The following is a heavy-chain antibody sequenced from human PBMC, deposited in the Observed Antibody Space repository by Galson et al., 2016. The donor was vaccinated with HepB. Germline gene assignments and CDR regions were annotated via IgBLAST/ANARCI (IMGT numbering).Heavy chain of an antibody. CDR2: IPYDGRNE. CDR1: GLTFSDFG. CDR3: AKQSRDRMSIDHDFWSGTLDN. Sequence: SLRLSCAASGLTFSDFGMHWVRQTPGKGLEWVAVIPYDGRNEYYADSVKGRFTVSRDNSKNTHYLQMNSLRGEETAVYDCAKQSRDRMSIDHDFWSGTLDNGGHGTLVTVSS. D-gene: IGHD3-3*01. J-gene: IGHJ4*01. V-gene: IGHV3-30*18.